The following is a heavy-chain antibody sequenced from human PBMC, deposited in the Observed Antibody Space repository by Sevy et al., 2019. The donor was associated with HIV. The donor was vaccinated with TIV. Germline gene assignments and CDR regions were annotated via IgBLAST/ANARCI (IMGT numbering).Heavy chain of an antibody. D-gene: IGHD2-15*01. J-gene: IGHJ4*02. CDR3: ARRNGGRFDY. V-gene: IGHV4-30-4*01. CDR1: GGSISSADYY. Sequence: SETLSLTCTVSGGSISSADYYWSWIRQPPGKGLEWIGYIYYSGSTYYDPSLKSRVTISVDTPKKQFSLKLSSVTAADTAVYYCARRNGGRFDYWGQGTLVTVSS. CDR2: IYYSGST.